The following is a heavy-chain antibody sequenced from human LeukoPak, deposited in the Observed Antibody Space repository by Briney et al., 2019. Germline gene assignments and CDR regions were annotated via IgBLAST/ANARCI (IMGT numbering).Heavy chain of an antibody. Sequence: GASVKVSCKASGYTFTSYGISWVRQAPGQGLEWMGWISAYNGNTNYAQKLQGRVTMTTDTSTSTAYMELRSLRSDDTAVYYCARHQRPTLHQNSLNPPYFDYWGQGTLVTVSS. J-gene: IGHJ4*02. V-gene: IGHV1-18*01. CDR1: GYTFTSYG. CDR2: ISAYNGNT. D-gene: IGHD4-23*01. CDR3: ARHQRPTLHQNSLNPPYFDY.